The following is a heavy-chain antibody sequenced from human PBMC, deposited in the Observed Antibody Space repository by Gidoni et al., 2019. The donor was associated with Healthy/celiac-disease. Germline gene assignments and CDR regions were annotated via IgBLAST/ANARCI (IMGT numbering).Heavy chain of an antibody. V-gene: IGHV3-33*01. CDR2: IWYDGSNK. J-gene: IGHJ6*02. D-gene: IGHD6-6*01. Sequence: QVQLVESGGGVVQPGRSLRLSCAASGFTFSSYGMPWVRQAPGKGLEWVAVIWYDGSNKYYADSVKGRFTISRDNSKNTLYLQMNSLRAEDTAVYYCARVRRAYSSSFRGGMDVWGQGTTVTVS. CDR3: ARVRRAYSSSFRGGMDV. CDR1: GFTFSSYG.